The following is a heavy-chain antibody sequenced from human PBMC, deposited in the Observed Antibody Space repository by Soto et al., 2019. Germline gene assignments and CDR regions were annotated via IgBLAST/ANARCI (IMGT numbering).Heavy chain of an antibody. CDR2: INHSGST. J-gene: IGHJ4*02. V-gene: IGHV4-34*01. CDR1: GGSFSGYY. CDR3: ARGRWLVNSFDY. Sequence: QVQLQQWGAGLLKPSETLSLTCAVYGGSFSGYYWSWIRQPPGKGLEWIGEINHSGSTNYNPSLKSRVTISVDTSKNQFSLKLSSVSAADTAVYYCARGRWLVNSFDYWGQGTLVTVSS. D-gene: IGHD6-19*01.